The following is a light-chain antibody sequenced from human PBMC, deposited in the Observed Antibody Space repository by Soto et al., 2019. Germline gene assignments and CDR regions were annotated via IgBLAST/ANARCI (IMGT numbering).Light chain of an antibody. CDR3: CSYAGSYTFDVV. CDR1: SSDVGGYNY. Sequence: QSALTQPRSVSGSPGQSVTISCTGTSSDVGGYNYVSWYQQHPGKAPKLIIYDVSERPSGVPDRFSGSKSGNTASLIISGLQAEDEADYYCCSYAGSYTFDVVFGGGTKLTVL. J-gene: IGLJ2*01. V-gene: IGLV2-11*01. CDR2: DVS.